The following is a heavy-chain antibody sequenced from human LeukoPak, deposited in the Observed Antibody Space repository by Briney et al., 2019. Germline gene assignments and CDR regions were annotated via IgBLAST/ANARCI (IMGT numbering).Heavy chain of an antibody. CDR2: ISSNGGST. CDR1: GFTFSSYG. CDR3: ARGGSSGYYPNFDY. J-gene: IGHJ4*02. Sequence: GGSLRLSCAASGFTFSSYGMSWVRQAPGKGLEWVSAISSNGGSTYYANSVKGRFTISRDNSKNTLYLQMGSLRAEDMAVYYCARGGSSGYYPNFDYWGQGTLVTVSS. V-gene: IGHV3-64*01. D-gene: IGHD3-22*01.